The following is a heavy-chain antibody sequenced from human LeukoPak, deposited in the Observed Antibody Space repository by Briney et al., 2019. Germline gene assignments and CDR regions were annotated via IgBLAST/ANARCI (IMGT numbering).Heavy chain of an antibody. V-gene: IGHV4-34*01. J-gene: IGHJ4*02. D-gene: IGHD6-19*01. Sequence: SETLSLTCAVYGGSFSGYYWSWIRQPPGKGLEWIGEINHSGSTNYNPSLKSRVTISVDTSKNQFSLKLSSVTAADTAVYYCARDDGGWYYFDYWGQGTLVTVSS. CDR2: INHSGST. CDR3: ARDDGGWYYFDY. CDR1: GGSFSGYY.